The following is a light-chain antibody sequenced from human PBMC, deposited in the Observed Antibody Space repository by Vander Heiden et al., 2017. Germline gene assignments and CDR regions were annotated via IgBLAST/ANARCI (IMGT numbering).Light chain of an antibody. CDR1: QSVSSSH. Sequence: DIVLTQSPGTLSLSPGERATLPCRASQSVSSSHLAWYQQKPGQAPRLLMYGASSRAAGIPDSFSGSGSGTDFTLTISRLEPEDFAVYCCQQYGSSPPLTFGGGTKVEIK. V-gene: IGKV3-20*01. CDR3: QQYGSSPPLT. CDR2: GAS. J-gene: IGKJ4*01.